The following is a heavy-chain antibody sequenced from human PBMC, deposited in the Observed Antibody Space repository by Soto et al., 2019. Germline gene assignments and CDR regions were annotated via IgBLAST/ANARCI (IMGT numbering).Heavy chain of an antibody. CDR1: AASFSSSSHY. V-gene: IGHV4-39*02. CDR3: AREVYCTTGICSFFDY. D-gene: IGHD2-8*01. Sequence: QLQLQESGPGLVKPSETLSLTCPVSAASFSSSSHYWGWIRQPPGKGLEWIGSIYYSGNPYYNPSLKSRVTISVDTSKNQFSLTLSSVTAADTAVYYCAREVYCTTGICSFFDYWGQGTLVTVSS. CDR2: IYYSGNP. J-gene: IGHJ4*02.